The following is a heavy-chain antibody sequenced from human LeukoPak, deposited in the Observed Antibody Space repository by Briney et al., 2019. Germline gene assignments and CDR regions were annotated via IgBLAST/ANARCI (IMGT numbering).Heavy chain of an antibody. CDR1: RFTFSSHW. D-gene: IGHD3-3*01. J-gene: IGHJ4*02. CDR3: AKDRGITIFGVVTIYYFDY. CDR2: MNSDGSSI. V-gene: IGHV3-74*01. Sequence: GGSLRPSCAVSRFTFSSHWMHWVRQAPGTGLMSVSRMNSDGSSISYADSVKGRFTISRDNAKNTLYLQMNSLRAEDTAVYYCAKDRGITIFGVVTIYYFDYWGEGTLVTVSS.